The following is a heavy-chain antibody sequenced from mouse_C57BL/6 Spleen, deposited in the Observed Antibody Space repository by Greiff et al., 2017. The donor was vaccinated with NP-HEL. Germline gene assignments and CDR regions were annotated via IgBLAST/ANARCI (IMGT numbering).Heavy chain of an antibody. CDR1: GFTFSDYG. J-gene: IGHJ3*01. Sequence: EVKLMESGGCLVKPGGSLKLSCAASGFTFSDYGMHWVRQAPEKGLEWVAYISSGSSTIYYADTVKGRFTISRDNAKNTLFLQMTSLRSEDTAMYYCARWWLPSWFAYWGQGTLVTVSA. CDR2: ISSGSSTI. D-gene: IGHD1-1*02. CDR3: ARWWLPSWFAY. V-gene: IGHV5-17*01.